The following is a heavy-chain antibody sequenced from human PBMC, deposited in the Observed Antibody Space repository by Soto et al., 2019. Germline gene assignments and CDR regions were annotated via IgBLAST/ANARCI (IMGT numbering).Heavy chain of an antibody. V-gene: IGHV3-72*01. CDR1: GFTFSDYY. Sequence: PGGSLRLSCAASGFTFSDYYMDWVRQAPGKGLEWVGRIRNKANSYSTEYAASVKGRFTISRDDSKNSLYLQMNSLKTEDTAVYYCARVALSADTRKYSAYWGQGTLVTVSS. J-gene: IGHJ4*02. CDR3: ARVALSADTRKYSAY. CDR2: IRNKANSYST.